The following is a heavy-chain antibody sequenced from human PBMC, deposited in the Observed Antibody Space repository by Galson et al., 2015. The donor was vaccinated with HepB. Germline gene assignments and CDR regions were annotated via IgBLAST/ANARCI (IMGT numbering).Heavy chain of an antibody. CDR3: ARYCSGGSCYPPLHYYYYGMDV. J-gene: IGHJ6*02. Sequence: SLRLSCAASGFTFSSYAMTWVRQAPGKGLEWVANIKQDGSEQYYVGSVKGRFTISRDNAKNSLYLQMNSLKASDTAMYYCARYCSGGSCYPPLHYYYYGMDVWGQGTTVTVSS. V-gene: IGHV3-7*03. D-gene: IGHD2-15*01. CDR1: GFTFSSYA. CDR2: IKQDGSEQ.